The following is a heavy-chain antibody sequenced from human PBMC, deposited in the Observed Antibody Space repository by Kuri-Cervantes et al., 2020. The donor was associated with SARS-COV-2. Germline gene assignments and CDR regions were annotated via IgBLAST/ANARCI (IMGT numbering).Heavy chain of an antibody. V-gene: IGHV3-15*01. CDR3: ATGTTSGWYRRDFDF. CDR2: FKSKAEGRTI. J-gene: IGHJ4*02. Sequence: GGSLRLFCVGSRFRFSDAWMSWVRQTPGKGLEWICRFKSKAEGRTIVYAAPVQGRFTFARDDSRHTLYLQMNSLQNEDTGVYYCATGTTSGWYRRDFDFWGLGTLVTVSS. D-gene: IGHD6-19*01. CDR1: RFRFSDAW.